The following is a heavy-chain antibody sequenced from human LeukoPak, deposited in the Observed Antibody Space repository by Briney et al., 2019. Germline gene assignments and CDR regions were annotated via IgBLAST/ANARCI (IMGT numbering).Heavy chain of an antibody. J-gene: IGHJ6*03. V-gene: IGHV3-30*02. CDR3: AKEKNDYSDYSYMDV. D-gene: IGHD4-11*01. CDR1: GFTFSNYG. CDR2: IRYDGSNK. Sequence: GGSLRLSCAASGFTFSNYGMHWVRQAPGKGLEWVAFIRYDGSNKYCADSVKGRFTVSRDNTKNTLYLQMNSLRVEDTAAYYCAKEKNDYSDYSYMDVWGKGTTVTVSS.